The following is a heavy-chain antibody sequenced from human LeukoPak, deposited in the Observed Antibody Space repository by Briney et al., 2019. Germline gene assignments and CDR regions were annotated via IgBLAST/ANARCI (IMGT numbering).Heavy chain of an antibody. V-gene: IGHV3-48*03. CDR3: ASVKADYYILYGYYTRGAFDI. J-gene: IGHJ3*02. CDR2: INSSGSTI. CDR1: GFTFSSYG. D-gene: IGHD3-9*01. Sequence: GGSLRRSCAASGFTFSSYGMNWVRHAPGKGLEWVSYINSSGSTIYYADSVRGRFTISRDNAKNSMYLQMNSLRAEETAVYYCASVKADYYILYGYYTRGAFDIWGQGTMVTVSS.